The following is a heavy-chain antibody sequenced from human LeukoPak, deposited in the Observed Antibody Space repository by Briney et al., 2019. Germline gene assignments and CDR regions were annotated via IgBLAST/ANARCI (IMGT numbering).Heavy chain of an antibody. V-gene: IGHV3-30*02. J-gene: IGHJ3*02. CDR3: AKAPGGWSSDAFDI. Sequence: GGSLRLSCAASGFTFSCYGMHWVRQAPGKGLEWVAFIRYDGSNKYYADSVKGRFTISRDNSKNTLYLQLNSLRAEDTAVYYCAKAPGGWSSDAFDIWGQGTMVTVSS. CDR2: IRYDGSNK. D-gene: IGHD6-19*01. CDR1: GFTFSCYG.